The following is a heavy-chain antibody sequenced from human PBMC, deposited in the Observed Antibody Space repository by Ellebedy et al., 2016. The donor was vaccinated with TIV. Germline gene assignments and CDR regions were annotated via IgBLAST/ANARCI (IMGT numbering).Heavy chain of an antibody. Sequence: ASVKVSXXASGYRFSNYYIHWMRQAPGQGLEWMGVIDPSGGGTTYAQTFQGRIILTRDTSTSTAYMDLSALRSEDTAVYYCARYHSSGDDFWGQGTLVTVSS. CDR3: ARYHSSGDDF. CDR2: IDPSGGGT. CDR1: GYRFSNYY. V-gene: IGHV1-46*01. J-gene: IGHJ4*02. D-gene: IGHD6-19*01.